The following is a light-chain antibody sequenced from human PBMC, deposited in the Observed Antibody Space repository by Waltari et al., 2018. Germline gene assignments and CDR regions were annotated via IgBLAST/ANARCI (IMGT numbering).Light chain of an antibody. CDR1: DSHVGAYDF. Sequence: QSALTQPASVSGSPGQSITISCSGPDSHVGAYDFASWYQHHPGKAPHLIIYEVSNRPSGISNRFSASKSGNTASLTISGLQAEDEADYYCSSYTTSSAPGVFGTGTRVTVL. V-gene: IGLV2-14*01. J-gene: IGLJ1*01. CDR3: SSYTTSSAPGV. CDR2: EVS.